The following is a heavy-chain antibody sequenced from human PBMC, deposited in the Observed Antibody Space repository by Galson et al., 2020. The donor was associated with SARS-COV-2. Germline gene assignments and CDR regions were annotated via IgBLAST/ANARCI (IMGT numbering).Heavy chain of an antibody. CDR1: GYSFTSYW. J-gene: IGHJ5*02. V-gene: IGHV5-10-1*01. Sequence: HGESLKISCKGSGYSFTSYWIRWVRQMPGKGLEWMGRIDPSDSYTNYSPSFQGHVTISADKSISTAYLQWSSLKASDTAMYYCARRNVHWFDPWGQGTLVTVSS. CDR3: ARRNVHWFDP. CDR2: IDPSDSYT.